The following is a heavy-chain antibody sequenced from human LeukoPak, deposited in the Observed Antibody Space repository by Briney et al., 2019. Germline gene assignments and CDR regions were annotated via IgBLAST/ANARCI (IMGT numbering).Heavy chain of an antibody. J-gene: IGHJ4*02. CDR1: GGSISSSSYY. CDR2: IYYSGST. D-gene: IGHD6-6*01. CDR3: ARWLNFHAARGEYYFDY. V-gene: IGHV4-39*07. Sequence: SETLSLTCTVSGGSISSSSYYWGWIRQPPGKGLEWIGSIYYSGSTYYNPSLKSRVTISVDTSKNQFSLKLSSVTAADTAVYYCARWLNFHAARGEYYFDYWGQGTLVTVSS.